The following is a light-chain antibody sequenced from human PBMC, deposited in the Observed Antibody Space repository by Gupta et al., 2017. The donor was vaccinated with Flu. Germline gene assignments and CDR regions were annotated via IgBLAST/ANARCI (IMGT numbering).Light chain of an antibody. CDR1: SSNIASNN. V-gene: IGLV1-44*01. Sequence: RVTISCSGSSSNIASNNVNWYQQRPGTAPKLLIYNDNQRPSGVPDRFSGSKSGTSASLAISGLQAEDEADYYCAAWDDSRNGWVFGGGTKLTVL. J-gene: IGLJ3*02. CDR3: AAWDDSRNGWV. CDR2: NDN.